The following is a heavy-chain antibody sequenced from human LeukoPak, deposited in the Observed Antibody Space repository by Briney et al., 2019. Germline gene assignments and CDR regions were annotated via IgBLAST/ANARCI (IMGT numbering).Heavy chain of an antibody. CDR3: ARALVAGVTLNALDI. J-gene: IGHJ3*02. CDR2: IQYDGSTT. V-gene: IGHV3-74*01. D-gene: IGHD2-15*01. CDR1: GFSFSSYW. Sequence: GGSLRLSCAASGFSFSSYWMHWVRQAPGKGLVWVAPIQYDGSTTNYADSVKGRFTISRDNAKKTLYVQMNSLRAEDTAVYYCARALVAGVTLNALDIWGQGTMVTVSS.